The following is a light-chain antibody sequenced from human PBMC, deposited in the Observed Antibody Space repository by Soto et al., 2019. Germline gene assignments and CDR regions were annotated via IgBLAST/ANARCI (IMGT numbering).Light chain of an antibody. CDR1: SSDVGGYNY. CDR3: SSYTSTRTVV. CDR2: DVS. V-gene: IGLV2-14*03. J-gene: IGLJ2*01. Sequence: QSALTQPASVSGSPGQSITISCTGTSSDVGGYNYVSWYQQHPGKAPKLTIYDVSNRPSGVSNRFSGSKSGNTASLTISGLQAEDEADYYCSSYTSTRTVVFGGGTKLPS.